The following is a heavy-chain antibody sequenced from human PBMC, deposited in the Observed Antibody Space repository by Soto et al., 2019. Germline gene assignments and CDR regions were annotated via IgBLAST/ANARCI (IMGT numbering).Heavy chain of an antibody. V-gene: IGHV4-39*01. Sequence: PSETLSLTCTVSGDSISSASYFWGWIRQPPGKGLEWIGSVYFVGNSYYNPSLKSRVSISVDTSKNQFSLKLSSVTAADTAVYYCASMNRRRTYYYGSGSYQNYGMDVWGQGTTVTVSS. CDR2: VYFVGNS. CDR1: GDSISSASYF. J-gene: IGHJ6*02. D-gene: IGHD3-10*01. CDR3: ASMNRRRTYYYGSGSYQNYGMDV.